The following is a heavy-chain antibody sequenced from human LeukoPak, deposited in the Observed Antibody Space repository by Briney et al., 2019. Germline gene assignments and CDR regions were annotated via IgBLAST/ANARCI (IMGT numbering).Heavy chain of an antibody. J-gene: IGHJ4*02. CDR2: MNPNSGNT. CDR3: ARSSTSGWNDY. CDR1: GYTFTSYD. D-gene: IGHD6-19*01. Sequence: ASVKVSCKASGYTFTSYDINWVRQATGQGLEWMGRMNPNSGNTGYAQKFQGRVTMTRDTSVTTAYMELSSLTSEDTAVYYCARSSTSGWNDYWGQGTLVTVS. V-gene: IGHV1-8*01.